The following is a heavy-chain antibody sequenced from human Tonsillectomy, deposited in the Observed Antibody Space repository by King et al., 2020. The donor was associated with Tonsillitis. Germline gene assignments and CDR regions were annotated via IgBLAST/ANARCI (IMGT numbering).Heavy chain of an antibody. D-gene: IGHD3-3*01. J-gene: IGHJ5*02. Sequence: VQLVESGGGLVQPGGSLRLSCAASGFTFSSYSMNWVRQAPGKGLEWVSYISTRSSTIYYADSVKGRFTISRDNAKNSLYLQMNSLRAEDTAVYYCARDFLAELLLGFDPWGQGTLVTVSS. CDR1: GFTFSSYS. CDR3: ARDFLAELLLGFDP. CDR2: ISTRSSTI. V-gene: IGHV3-48*01.